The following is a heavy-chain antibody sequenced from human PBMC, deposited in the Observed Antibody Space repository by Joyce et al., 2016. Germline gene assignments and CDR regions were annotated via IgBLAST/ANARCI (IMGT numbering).Heavy chain of an antibody. CDR1: GESFNNYA. Sequence: QVQLQESGPGLVKPSEALSLTCTVSGESFNNYAWTWIWQPAGKGLEWLGHIFSNGTTNYNASLKSRLTMSLGTSKQFALNLTPMAAADAAVYFCAREVIPLRLDSSGYLESGVDYWGQGIQVTVSS. CDR3: AREVIPLRLDSSGYLESGVDY. D-gene: IGHD3-22*01. J-gene: IGHJ4*02. CDR2: IFSNGTT. V-gene: IGHV4-4*07.